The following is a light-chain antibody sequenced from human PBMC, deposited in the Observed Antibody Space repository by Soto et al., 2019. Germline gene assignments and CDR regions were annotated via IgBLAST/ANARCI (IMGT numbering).Light chain of an antibody. J-gene: IGKJ1*01. CDR3: QHYSSSPRT. CDR1: QSVNGNY. CDR2: GAS. Sequence: EIVLTQSPDTLSLSPGERATLSCRASQSVNGNYLAWYQQKPGQAPRLLIYGASSRATGLPDRFSGSGSGTDFTLTISRLEPEDFAVYYCQHYSSSPRTFGQGTKVEIK. V-gene: IGKV3-20*01.